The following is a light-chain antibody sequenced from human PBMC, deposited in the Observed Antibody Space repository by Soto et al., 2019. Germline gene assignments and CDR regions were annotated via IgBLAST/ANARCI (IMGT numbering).Light chain of an antibody. Sequence: QSALAQPASVSGSPGESITLPCTGTTRDICSSNYVSWYQQHPGKGPKLIIYESSNPPSGISNPFSRSKSGNTASLRMSGLQAADEADYYCSSYPVTTTPFVFGSGTKVTV. V-gene: IGLV2-14*01. J-gene: IGLJ1*01. CDR3: SSYPVTTTPFV. CDR2: ESS. CDR1: TRDICSSNY.